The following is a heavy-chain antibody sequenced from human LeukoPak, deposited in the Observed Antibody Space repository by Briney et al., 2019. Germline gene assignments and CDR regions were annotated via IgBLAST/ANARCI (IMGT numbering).Heavy chain of an antibody. D-gene: IGHD3-16*02. Sequence: GGSLRLSRAASGFTFSSYWMSWVRQAPGKGLEWVANIKQDGSEKYYVDSVKGRFTISRDNAKNSLYLQMNSLRAEDTAVYYCARDEFVLHYVWGSYRSGNAFDIWGQGTMVTVSS. V-gene: IGHV3-7*01. CDR2: IKQDGSEK. CDR1: GFTFSSYW. J-gene: IGHJ3*02. CDR3: ARDEFVLHYVWGSYRSGNAFDI.